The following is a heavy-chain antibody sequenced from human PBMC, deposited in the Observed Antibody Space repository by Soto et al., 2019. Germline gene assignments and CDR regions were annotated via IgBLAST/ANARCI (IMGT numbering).Heavy chain of an antibody. CDR3: AATIAVAGNFDY. CDR2: IVVGSGNT. J-gene: IGHJ4*02. CDR1: GFAFLSSA. Sequence: ASVKVSRQASGFAFLSSAVNWLRPVCGQRLEWIGWIVVGSGNTNYAQKFQKRVTITRDMSTSTAYMELSSLRSEDTAVYYCAATIAVAGNFDYWGQGTLVTVSS. D-gene: IGHD6-19*01. V-gene: IGHV1-58*01.